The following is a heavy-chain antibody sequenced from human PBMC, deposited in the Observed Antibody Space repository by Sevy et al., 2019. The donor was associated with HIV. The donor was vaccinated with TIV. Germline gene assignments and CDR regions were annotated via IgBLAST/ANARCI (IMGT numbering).Heavy chain of an antibody. CDR1: GFTFSSYG. CDR3: AKAFGGSGYYYFVY. CDR2: ISYDGSNK. J-gene: IGHJ4*02. V-gene: IGHV3-30*18. D-gene: IGHD3-22*01. Sequence: GGSLRLSCAASGFTFSSYGMHWVRQAPGKGLEWVAVISYDGSNKYYADSVKGRFTISRDNSKNTLYLQMNSLRAEDTAVYYCAKAFGGSGYYYFVYWGQGTLVTGSS.